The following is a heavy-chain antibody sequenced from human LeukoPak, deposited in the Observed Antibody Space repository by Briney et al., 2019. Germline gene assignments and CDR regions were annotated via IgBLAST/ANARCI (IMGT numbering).Heavy chain of an antibody. CDR2: MNPNSGNT. CDR1: GYTFTSYD. V-gene: IGHV1-8*01. J-gene: IGHJ6*03. D-gene: IGHD1-26*01. Sequence: ASVKVSCKASGYTFTSYDINWVRQATGQGLEWMGWMNPNSGNTGYAQKFQGRVTMTRNTSISTAYMELSSLRSEDTAVYYCARGRGLGASYYYYYMDVWGKGTTVTVSS. CDR3: ARGRGLGASYYYYYMDV.